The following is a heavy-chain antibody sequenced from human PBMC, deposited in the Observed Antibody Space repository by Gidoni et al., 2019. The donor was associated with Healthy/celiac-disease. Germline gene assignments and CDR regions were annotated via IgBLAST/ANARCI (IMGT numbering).Heavy chain of an antibody. J-gene: IGHJ3*02. Sequence: EVQLLESGGGLVQPGVSLSLSCAASGFTFSSYAMSWVRQAPGKGLEWVSAIRGSGGSTYYEDSVKGRFTISRDNSKNKLYLQMNSLRAEDTAVYYCARGTTCFIWGQGTMVTVSS. CDR2: IRGSGGST. CDR1: GFTFSSYA. V-gene: IGHV3-23*01. CDR3: ARGTTCFI. D-gene: IGHD1-7*01.